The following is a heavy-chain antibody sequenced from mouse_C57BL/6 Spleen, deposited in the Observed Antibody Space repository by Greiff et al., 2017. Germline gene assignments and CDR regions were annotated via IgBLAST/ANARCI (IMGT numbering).Heavy chain of an antibody. D-gene: IGHD2-4*01. Sequence: QVQLQQPGPELVKPGASVKMSCKASGYTFTSYWITWVKQRPGQGLEWIGDIYPGSGSTNYNEKFKSKATLTVDTSSSTAYMQLSSLAAEDSAVYYCARGYLSDYDGAWFAYWGQGTLVTVSA. V-gene: IGHV1-55*01. CDR1: GYTFTSYW. CDR2: IYPGSGST. CDR3: ARGYLSDYDGAWFAY. J-gene: IGHJ3*01.